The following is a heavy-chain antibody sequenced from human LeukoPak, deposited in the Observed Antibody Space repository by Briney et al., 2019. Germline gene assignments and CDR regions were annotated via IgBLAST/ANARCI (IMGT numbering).Heavy chain of an antibody. Sequence: GESLKISCKCSGYSFTSYWIGWVRQMPGKGLEWMGIIYPGDSDTRYSPSFQGQVTISADKSISTAYLQWSSLKASDTAMYYCARLRAKKNDAFDIWGQGTMVTVSS. CDR2: IYPGDSDT. CDR1: GYSFTSYW. V-gene: IGHV5-51*01. J-gene: IGHJ3*02. CDR3: ARLRAKKNDAFDI.